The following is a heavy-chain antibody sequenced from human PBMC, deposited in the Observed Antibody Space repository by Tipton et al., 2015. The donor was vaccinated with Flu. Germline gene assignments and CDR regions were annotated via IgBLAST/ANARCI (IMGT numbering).Heavy chain of an antibody. J-gene: IGHJ5*01. CDR2: IYTSGTT. CDR1: GGSISRSY. Sequence: LRLSCTVSGGSISRSYWNWIRQPAGKGLEWIGRIYTSGTTNYSPSLRSRVTVSVDTANNLFSLRFSSVTAADTGVYYCARGLTYYYDNSGYRIWFDSWGPGTLVTVSS. CDR3: ARGLTYYYDNSGYRIWFDS. V-gene: IGHV4-4*07. D-gene: IGHD3-22*01.